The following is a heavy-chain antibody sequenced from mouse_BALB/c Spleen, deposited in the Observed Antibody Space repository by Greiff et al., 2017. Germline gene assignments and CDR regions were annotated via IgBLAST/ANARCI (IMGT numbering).Heavy chain of an antibody. CDR3: ARGGYYRYED. Sequence: EVKLVESGGGLVKPGGSLKLSCAASGFTFSSYAMSWVRQTPEKRLEWVASISSGGSTYYPDSVKGRFTISRDNARNILYLQMSSLRSEDTAMYYCARGGYYRYEDWGQGTTLTVSS. CDR2: ISSGGST. J-gene: IGHJ2*01. CDR1: GFTFSSYA. V-gene: IGHV5-6-5*01. D-gene: IGHD2-14*01.